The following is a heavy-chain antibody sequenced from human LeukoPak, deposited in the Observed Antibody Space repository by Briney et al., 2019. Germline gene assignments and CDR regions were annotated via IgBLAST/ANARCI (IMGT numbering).Heavy chain of an antibody. J-gene: IGHJ4*02. V-gene: IGHV3-21*01. CDR3: ARGNIKFDY. CDR1: GFTFSTYL. CDR2: ISSSSDYI. Sequence: PGGSLRLSCAASGFTFSTYLMNWVRQAPGKGLEWVSSISSSSDYIYYVDSVKGRFTISRDNAKNSLFLQMNSLRAEDTAVYFCARGNIKFDYWGRGTLATVSS.